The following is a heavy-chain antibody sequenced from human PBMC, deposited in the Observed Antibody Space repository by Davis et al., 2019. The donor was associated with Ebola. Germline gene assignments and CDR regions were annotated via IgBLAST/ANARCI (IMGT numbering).Heavy chain of an antibody. CDR1: GFTFSSYA. CDR2: ISGSGGST. D-gene: IGHD6-13*01. J-gene: IGHJ5*02. CDR3: AKETPYSSSWRNWFDP. V-gene: IGHV3-23*01. Sequence: PGGSLRLSCAASGFTFSSYAMSWVRQAPGKGLEWVSAISGSGGSTYYADSVKGRFTISRDNSKNTLYLQMNSLRAEDTAVYYCAKETPYSSSWRNWFDPWGQGTLVTVSS.